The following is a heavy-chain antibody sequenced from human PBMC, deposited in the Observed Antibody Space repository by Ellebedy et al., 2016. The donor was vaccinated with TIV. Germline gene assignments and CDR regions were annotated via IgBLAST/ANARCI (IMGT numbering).Heavy chain of an antibody. V-gene: IGHV3-21*01. D-gene: IGHD6-19*01. CDR2: ISSSSSYI. CDR3: ASAGGSGWYYNNYYFDY. CDR1: GFTFSSHA. J-gene: IGHJ4*02. Sequence: GGSLRLSXAASGFTFSSHAMSWVRQAPGKGLEWVSSISSSSSYIYYADSVKGRFTISRDNAKNSLYLQMNSLRAEDTAIYYCASAGGSGWYYNNYYFDYWGQGTLVTVSS.